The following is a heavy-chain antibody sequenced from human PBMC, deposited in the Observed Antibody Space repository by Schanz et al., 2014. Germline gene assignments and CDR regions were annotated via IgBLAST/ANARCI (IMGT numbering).Heavy chain of an antibody. CDR1: GFSFSNYW. CDR2: IKQDGSEK. CDR3: AKGKSEVRGIILDY. J-gene: IGHJ4*02. Sequence: EVQLVESGGGLVQPGESLRLSCAASGFSFSNYWMSWVRQAPGKGLEWVANIKQDGSEKYYVDSVKGRVTISRDNSRNTLFLQMRNLRADDTALYYCAKGKSEVRGIILDYWGQGTMVVVSS. D-gene: IGHD3-10*01. V-gene: IGHV3-7*05.